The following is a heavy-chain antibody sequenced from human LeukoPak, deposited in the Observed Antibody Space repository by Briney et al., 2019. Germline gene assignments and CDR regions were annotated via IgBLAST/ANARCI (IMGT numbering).Heavy chain of an antibody. CDR3: AREPGYCSGGSCYGGWFDP. J-gene: IGHJ5*02. CDR1: GGSISSNTW. D-gene: IGHD2-15*01. V-gene: IGHV4-4*02. Sequence: PSGTLSLTCAVSGGSISSNTWWSWVRQPPGKGLEWIGEINPRGSTIYNPSLKSRVTISVDTSKNQFSLNLSSVTAADTAVYYCAREPGYCSGGSCYGGWFDPWGQGTLVTVSS. CDR2: INPRGST.